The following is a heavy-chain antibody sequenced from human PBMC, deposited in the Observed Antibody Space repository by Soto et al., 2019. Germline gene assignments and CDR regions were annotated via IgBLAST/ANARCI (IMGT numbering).Heavy chain of an antibody. D-gene: IGHD3-10*01. Sequence: QLQLQESGPGLVKPSETLSLTCTVSGGSISSSSYYWGWIRQPPGKGLEWIGSIYYSGSTYYNPSLKSRVTISVDTSKNQFSLKLSSVTAADTAVYYCARRRYGSGSYYKGRPFDYWGQGTLVTVSS. V-gene: IGHV4-39*01. CDR2: IYYSGST. CDR1: GGSISSSSYY. J-gene: IGHJ4*02. CDR3: ARRRYGSGSYYKGRPFDY.